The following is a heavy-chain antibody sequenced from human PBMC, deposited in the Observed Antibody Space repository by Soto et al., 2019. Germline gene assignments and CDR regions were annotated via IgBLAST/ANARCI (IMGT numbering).Heavy chain of an antibody. Sequence: GGSLRLSCAASGFTFSSYAMHWVRQAPGKGLEWVAVISYDGSNKYYADSVKGRFTISRDNSKNTLYLQMNSLRAEDTAVYYCARERELLWFGESRGPFDYWGQGTLVTVSS. CDR3: ARERELLWFGESRGPFDY. V-gene: IGHV3-30-3*01. D-gene: IGHD3-10*01. J-gene: IGHJ4*02. CDR1: GFTFSSYA. CDR2: ISYDGSNK.